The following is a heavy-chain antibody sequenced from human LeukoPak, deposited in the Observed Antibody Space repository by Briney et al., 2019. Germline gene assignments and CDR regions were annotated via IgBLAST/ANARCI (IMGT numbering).Heavy chain of an antibody. J-gene: IGHJ4*02. V-gene: IGHV3-11*04. D-gene: IGHD6-19*01. CDR1: GFTFSDYY. CDR3: ARLRYSSGWYVDY. Sequence: GGSLRLSCAASGFTFSDYYMSWIRQAPGKGLEWVSYISSSGSTMYYADSVKGRFTISRDNAKNSLYLQMNSLRAEDTAVYYCARLRYSSGWYVDYWGQGTLVTVSS. CDR2: ISSSGSTM.